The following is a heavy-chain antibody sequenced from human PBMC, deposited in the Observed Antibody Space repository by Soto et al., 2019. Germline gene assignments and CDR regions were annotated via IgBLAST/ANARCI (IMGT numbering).Heavy chain of an antibody. CDR2: ISYGGSNK. D-gene: IGHD6-6*01. V-gene: IGHV3-30-3*01. J-gene: IGHJ3*02. Sequence: GGSLRLSCAASGFTFSSYAMHWVRQAPGKGLEWVAVISYGGSNKYYADFVKGGFNISRDNYKNTLYLQMNSLGAEDPAVSFCAREGGYSSSFAFDIWGHGTMVTVSS. CDR3: AREGGYSSSFAFDI. CDR1: GFTFSSYA.